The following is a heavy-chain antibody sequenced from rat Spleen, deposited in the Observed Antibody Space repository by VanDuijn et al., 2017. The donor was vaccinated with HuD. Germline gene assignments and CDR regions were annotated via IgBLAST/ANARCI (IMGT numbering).Heavy chain of an antibody. V-gene: IGHV5-29*01. D-gene: IGHD1-1*01. J-gene: IGHJ1*01. CDR3: ARREDYYSGDDWYFDF. Sequence: EVQLVESGGGLVQPGRSLKLSCVASGFTFSNYGMHWVRQAPTKGLEWVASISIGGVSTYYRDSVKGRFTISRDNAKSTLYLQMDSLRSEDTATYYCARREDYYSGDDWYFDFWGPGTMVTVSS. CDR1: GFTFSNYG. CDR2: ISIGGVST.